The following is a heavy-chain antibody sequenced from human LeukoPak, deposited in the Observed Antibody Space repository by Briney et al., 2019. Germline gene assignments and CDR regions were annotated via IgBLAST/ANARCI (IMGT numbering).Heavy chain of an antibody. Sequence: RPSETLSLTCAVYGGSFSGYYWSWIRQPPGKGLEWIGEINHSGSTNYNPSLKSRVTISVDTSKNQFSLKLSSVTAADTAMYYCARGDGSYNWFDPWGQGTLVTVSS. J-gene: IGHJ5*02. CDR3: ARGDGSYNWFDP. CDR1: GGSFSGYY. CDR2: INHSGST. D-gene: IGHD3-10*01. V-gene: IGHV4-34*01.